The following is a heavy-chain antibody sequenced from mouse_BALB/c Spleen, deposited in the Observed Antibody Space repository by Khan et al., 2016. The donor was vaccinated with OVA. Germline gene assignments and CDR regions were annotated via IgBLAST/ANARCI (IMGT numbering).Heavy chain of an antibody. CDR1: GFSLTNYG. V-gene: IGHV2-6-1*01. D-gene: IGHD2-10*01. J-gene: IGHJ4*01. CDR2: IWSDGST. Sequence: QVQLKESGPGLAAPSQSLSITCTISGFSLTNYGVHWVRQPPGKGLEWLAVIWSDGSTTYNSALKSRLTITKDNSQSQVFLKMNSLQTDDTVIYFCARQPYYHYNIMDYWGQGTSVTVSS. CDR3: ARQPYYHYNIMDY.